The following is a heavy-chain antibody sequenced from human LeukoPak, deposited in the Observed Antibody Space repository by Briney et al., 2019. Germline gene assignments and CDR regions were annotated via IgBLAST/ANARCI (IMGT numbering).Heavy chain of an antibody. CDR1: GFTFSSYG. V-gene: IGHV3-30*03. D-gene: IGHD1-26*01. CDR3: ARIGSYRAFDC. Sequence: GGSLRLSCAASGFTFSSYGMHWVRQAPGKGLEWVAVISYDGSNKYYADSVKGRFTISRDNSKNTLYLQMNSLRAEDTAVYYCARIGSYRAFDCWGQGTTVTVSS. CDR2: ISYDGSNK. J-gene: IGHJ4*02.